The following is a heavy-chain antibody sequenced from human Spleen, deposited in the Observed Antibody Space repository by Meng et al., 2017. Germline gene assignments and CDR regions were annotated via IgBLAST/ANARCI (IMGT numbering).Heavy chain of an antibody. J-gene: IGHJ1*01. D-gene: IGHD3-16*01. Sequence: GGSLRLSCAASGFTFSSYNMHWVRQTPGEGLVWVSRINTDASSTTYADSVKGRFTISRDNAKNTVYLQMNSLRAEDTAFYYCTNDRLKHWGQGALVTVSS. CDR2: INTDASST. CDR3: TNDRLKH. V-gene: IGHV3-74*03. CDR1: GFTFSSYN.